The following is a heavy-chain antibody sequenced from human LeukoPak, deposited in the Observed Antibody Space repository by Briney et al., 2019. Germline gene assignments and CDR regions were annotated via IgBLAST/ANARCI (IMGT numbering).Heavy chain of an antibody. V-gene: IGHV3-74*01. J-gene: IGHJ4*02. CDR3: AREWDTAMVTGFDY. Sequence: GGSLRLSCAASGFTFSSYWMHWVRQAPGKGLVWVSRINSDGSSTSYADSVKGRFTISRGNAKNTLYLQMNSLRAEDTAVYYCAREWDTAMVTGFDYWGQGTLVTVSS. D-gene: IGHD5-18*01. CDR1: GFTFSSYW. CDR2: INSDGSST.